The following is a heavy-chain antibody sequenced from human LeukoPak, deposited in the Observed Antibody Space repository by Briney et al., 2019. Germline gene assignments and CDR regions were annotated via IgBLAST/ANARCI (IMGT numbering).Heavy chain of an antibody. CDR2: ISGDGSTT. J-gene: IGHJ4*02. CDR3: AIDQDF. CDR1: GFTLISTG. D-gene: IGHD3-3*01. V-gene: IGHV3-74*01. Sequence: GGSLRLSCEASGFTLISTGMHWFRQTPGKGLMWVSRISGDGSTTNYADSVKGRFTISRDTAKNTVYLQMNSLGADDTAVYYCAIDQDFRGQGTLVTVSS.